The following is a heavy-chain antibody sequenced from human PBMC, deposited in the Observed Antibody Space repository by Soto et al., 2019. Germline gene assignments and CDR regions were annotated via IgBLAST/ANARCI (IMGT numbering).Heavy chain of an antibody. CDR2: ISYTGTT. D-gene: IGHD4-4*01. V-gene: IGHV4-30-4*08. J-gene: IGHJ5*02. Sequence: TLSLTCTVSGSSISDEYHWTWIRQSPAKGLEWIGYISYTGTTYYNPSLQGRVSISADTSKNQFSLRMASVTAADTAVYYCARLPTVPTTRRLLAPWGHGSLATVS. CDR1: GSSISDEYH. CDR3: ARLPTVPTTRRLLAP.